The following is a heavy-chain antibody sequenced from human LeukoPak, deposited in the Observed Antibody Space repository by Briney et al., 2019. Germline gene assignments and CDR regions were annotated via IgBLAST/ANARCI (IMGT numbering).Heavy chain of an antibody. CDR1: GYTFTSYG. Sequence: GASVKGSCKASGYTFTSYGVSWVRQAPGQGLEWGGWISAYNGNTNYAQKLQGRVTMTTDTSTSTAYMELRSLRSDDTAVYYCAGGYDYGGLDYWGQGTLVTVSS. D-gene: IGHD4-23*01. CDR3: AGGYDYGGLDY. CDR2: ISAYNGNT. J-gene: IGHJ4*02. V-gene: IGHV1-18*01.